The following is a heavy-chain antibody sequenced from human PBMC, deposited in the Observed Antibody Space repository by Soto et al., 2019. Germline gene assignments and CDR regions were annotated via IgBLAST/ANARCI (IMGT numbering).Heavy chain of an antibody. D-gene: IGHD3-10*01. CDR3: ASKGGSGSYDYYYYYMDV. V-gene: IGHV3-48*01. CDR2: ISSSSSTI. J-gene: IGHJ6*03. CDR1: GFTFSSYS. Sequence: GGSLRLSCAASGFTFSSYSMNWVRQAPGKGLEWVSYISSSSSTIYYADSVKGRFTISRDNAKNSLYLQMNSLRAEDTAVYYCASKGGSGSYDYYYYYMDVWGKGTTVTVSS.